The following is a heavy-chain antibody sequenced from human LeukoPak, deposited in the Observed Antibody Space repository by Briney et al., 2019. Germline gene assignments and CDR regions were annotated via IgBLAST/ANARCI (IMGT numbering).Heavy chain of an antibody. CDR2: ISSSSSYI. Sequence: GGSLRLSCAASGFTFSSYSMNWVRQAPGKGLEWVSSISSSSSYIYYADSVKGRFTISRDNAKNSLYLQMNSLRAEDTAVYYCARDSTYSGSLDYWGQGTLVTVSS. D-gene: IGHD1-26*01. J-gene: IGHJ4*02. V-gene: IGHV3-21*01. CDR3: ARDSTYSGSLDY. CDR1: GFTFSSYS.